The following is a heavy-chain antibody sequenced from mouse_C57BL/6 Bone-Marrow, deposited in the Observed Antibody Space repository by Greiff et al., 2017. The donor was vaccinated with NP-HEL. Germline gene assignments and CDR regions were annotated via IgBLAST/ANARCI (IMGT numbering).Heavy chain of an antibody. CDR3: TTVVAGFDY. CDR1: GFNIKDDY. D-gene: IGHD1-1*01. V-gene: IGHV14-4*01. CDR2: IDPENGDT. J-gene: IGHJ2*01. Sequence: VTLKESGAELVRPGASVKLSCTASGFNIKDDYMHWVKQRPEQGLEWIGWIDPENGDTEYASKFQGKATITADTSSNTAYLQLSSLTSEDTAVYYCTTVVAGFDYWGQGTTLTVSS.